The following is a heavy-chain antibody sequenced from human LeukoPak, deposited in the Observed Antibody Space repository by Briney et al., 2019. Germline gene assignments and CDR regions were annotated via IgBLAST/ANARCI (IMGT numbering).Heavy chain of an antibody. D-gene: IGHD3-9*01. J-gene: IGHJ4*02. CDR3: ARAHYDILTGYFHSGYYFDY. CDR1: GFTFGSYS. V-gene: IGHV3-21*01. CDR2: ISSSSSYI. Sequence: GGSLRLSCAASGFTFGSYSMNWVRQAPGKGLEWVSSISSSSSYIYYADSVKGRFTISRNNAKNSLYLQMNSLRAEDTAVYYCARAHYDILTGYFHSGYYFDYWGQGTLVTVSS.